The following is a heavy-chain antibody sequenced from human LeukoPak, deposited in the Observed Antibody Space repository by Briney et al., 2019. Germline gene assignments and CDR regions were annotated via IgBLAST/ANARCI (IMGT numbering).Heavy chain of an antibody. Sequence: GASVKVSCKASGGTFSSYAISWVRQAPGQGLEWMGRIIPILGIANYAQKFQGRVTITADKSTSTAYMELSGLRSEDTAVYYCARDLRYSGSYQYYFDYWGQGTLVTVSS. CDR2: IIPILGIA. V-gene: IGHV1-69*04. J-gene: IGHJ4*02. CDR1: GGTFSSYA. D-gene: IGHD1-26*01. CDR3: ARDLRYSGSYQYYFDY.